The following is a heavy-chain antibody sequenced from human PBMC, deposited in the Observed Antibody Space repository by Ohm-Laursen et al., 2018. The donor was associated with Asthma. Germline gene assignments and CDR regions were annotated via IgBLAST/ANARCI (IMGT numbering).Heavy chain of an antibody. V-gene: IGHV3-48*01. CDR2: ISSSSTTI. CDR1: GFTFRTYS. Sequence: SLRLSCAASGFTFRTYSMNWVRQAPGKGLEWVSYISSSSTTIYYADSVKGRFTISRDNAKNSLYPHMNSLGAEDTAVYYCRGLYHYASGRLEGDYWGQGTLVTVSS. D-gene: IGHD3-10*01. CDR3: RGLYHYASGRLEGDY. J-gene: IGHJ4*02.